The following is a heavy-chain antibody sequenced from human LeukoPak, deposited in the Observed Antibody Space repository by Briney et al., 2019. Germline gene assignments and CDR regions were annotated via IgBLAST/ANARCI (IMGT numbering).Heavy chain of an antibody. V-gene: IGHV3-21*01. CDR2: ISSHRSI. D-gene: IGHD6-19*01. CDR3: ARDKSGWARDY. J-gene: IGHJ4*02. CDR1: GFTFSSYA. Sequence: GGSLRLSCAASGFTFSSYAMSWVRQAPGKGLEWVSSISSHRSIYAESVRGRFTISRDTAKNSLYLQMNSLRAEDSALYYCARDKSGWARDYWGQGTLVTVSA.